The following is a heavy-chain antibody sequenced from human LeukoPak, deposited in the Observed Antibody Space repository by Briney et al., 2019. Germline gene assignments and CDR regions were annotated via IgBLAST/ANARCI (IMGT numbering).Heavy chain of an antibody. D-gene: IGHD1-26*01. CDR1: GFTFSDYY. V-gene: IGHV3-7*01. CDR2: IKQDGSEK. J-gene: IGHJ3*02. CDR3: ASTGEPKVVGHSGSYYDAFDI. Sequence: GGSLRLSCAASGFTFSDYYMSWVRKAPGKGLEWVGNIKQDGSEKYYVDSVKGRSTTSRDNAKNSMYLQMNSLRAEDTAVYYCASTGEPKVVGHSGSYYDAFDIWGQGTMVTVSS.